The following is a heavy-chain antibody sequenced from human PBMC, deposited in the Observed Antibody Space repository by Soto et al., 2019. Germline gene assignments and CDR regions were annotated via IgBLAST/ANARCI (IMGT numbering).Heavy chain of an antibody. D-gene: IGHD6-19*01. CDR3: ARVFPMGIAVAGTKGAFDI. V-gene: IGHV1-18*01. Sequence: GASVKVSCKASGYTFTSYGISWVRQAPGQGLEWMGWISAYNGNTNYAQKLQGRVTMTTDTSTSTAYMELRSLRSDDTAVYYCARVFPMGIAVAGTKGAFDIWGQGTMVTGSS. J-gene: IGHJ3*02. CDR2: ISAYNGNT. CDR1: GYTFTSYG.